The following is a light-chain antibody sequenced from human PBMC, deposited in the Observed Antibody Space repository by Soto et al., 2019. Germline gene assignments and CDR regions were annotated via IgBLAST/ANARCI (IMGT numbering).Light chain of an antibody. Sequence: ETVMTQSPATLSVSPGDRATLSCRASQSVTSNLAWYQQKPGQAPRLLIYDASTRATGVPARFSGSGSGTEFTLTISSLQSEDFAVYFCQQYNNWPPITFGQGTRLEIK. CDR3: QQYNNWPPIT. CDR1: QSVTSN. CDR2: DAS. J-gene: IGKJ5*01. V-gene: IGKV3D-15*01.